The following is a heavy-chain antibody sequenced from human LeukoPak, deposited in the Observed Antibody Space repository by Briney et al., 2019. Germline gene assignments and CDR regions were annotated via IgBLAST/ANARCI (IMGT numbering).Heavy chain of an antibody. D-gene: IGHD6-6*01. Sequence: GASVKVSCKASGYTFTSYGISWVRQAPGQGLEWMGWINTNTGNPTYAQGFTGRFVFSLDTSVSTAYLQISSLKAEDTAVYYCARDWYSSSSHWFDPWGQGTLVTVSS. CDR3: ARDWYSSSSHWFDP. J-gene: IGHJ5*02. CDR2: INTNTGNP. CDR1: GYTFTSYG. V-gene: IGHV7-4-1*02.